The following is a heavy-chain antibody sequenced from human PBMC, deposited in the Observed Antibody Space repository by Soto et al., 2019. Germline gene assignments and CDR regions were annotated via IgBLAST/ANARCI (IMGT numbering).Heavy chain of an antibody. CDR3: ARLRGYEPYYYYYYGMDV. CDR1: GGSISSSSYY. D-gene: IGHD5-12*01. V-gene: IGHV4-39*01. CDR2: IYYSGST. Sequence: SDTLSLTCTVSGGSISSSSYYWGWIRQPPGKGLEWIGSIYYSGSTYYNPSLKSRVTISVDTSKNQFSLKLSSVTAADTAVYYCARLRGYEPYYYYYYGMDVWGQGTTVTVSS. J-gene: IGHJ6*02.